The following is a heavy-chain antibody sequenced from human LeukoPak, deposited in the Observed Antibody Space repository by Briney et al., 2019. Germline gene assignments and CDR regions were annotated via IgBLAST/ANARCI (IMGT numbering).Heavy chain of an antibody. Sequence: PSETLSLTCTVSGGSISSSSYYRGWIRQPPGKGLEWIGSIYYSGSTYYNPSLKSRVTISVDTSKNQFSLKLSSVTAADTAVYYCARDTVPHLFDYWGQGTLVTVSS. V-gene: IGHV4-39*02. J-gene: IGHJ4*02. CDR3: ARDTVPHLFDY. D-gene: IGHD2-2*01. CDR2: IYYSGST. CDR1: GGSISSSSYY.